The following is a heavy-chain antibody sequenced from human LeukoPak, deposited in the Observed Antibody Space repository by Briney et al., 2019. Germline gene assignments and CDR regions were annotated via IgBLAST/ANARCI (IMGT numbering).Heavy chain of an antibody. J-gene: IGHJ6*03. CDR1: GFTFSSYA. D-gene: IGHD3-3*01. CDR2: ISGSGGST. CDR3: AKDALISYYDFWSGYYNPPPNYYYYYMDV. V-gene: IGHV3-23*01. Sequence: GGSLRLSCAASGFTFSSYAMSWVRQAPGKGLEWVSAISGSGGSTYYADSVKGRFTISRDNSKNTLYLQMNSLRAEDTAVYYCAKDALISYYDFWSGYYNPPPNYYYYYMDVWGKGTTVTVSS.